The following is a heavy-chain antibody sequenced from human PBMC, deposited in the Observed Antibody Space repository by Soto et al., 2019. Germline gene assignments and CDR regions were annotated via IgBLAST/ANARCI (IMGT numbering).Heavy chain of an antibody. V-gene: IGHV1-8*01. CDR3: ARGPNPYYDSSGYPDRYGMDV. J-gene: IGHJ6*02. Sequence: VASVKVSCKASGYTFTIYDINWVRQATGQGLEWMGWMNPNSGNTGYAQKFQGRVTMTRNTSISTAYMELSSLRSEDTAVYYCARGPNPYYDSSGYPDRYGMDVWGQGTTVTVSS. D-gene: IGHD3-22*01. CDR1: GYTFTIYD. CDR2: MNPNSGNT.